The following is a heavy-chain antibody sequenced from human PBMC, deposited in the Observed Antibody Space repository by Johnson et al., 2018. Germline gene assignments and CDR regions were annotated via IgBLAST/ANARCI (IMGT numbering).Heavy chain of an antibody. CDR2: LYPDDPDI. Sequence: VQLVQSGAEVKKXGEYLKIXCKGSGYSFKNYWIAWARRMPGKGLEWMGILYPDDPDIRYSPSFQGQVIIPVDKSISTAYLQWSSLQASDTPIYYCVRQGRSSSGVGPMDVWGQGTTVIVSS. CDR3: VRQGRSSSGVGPMDV. J-gene: IGHJ6*02. CDR1: GYSFKNYW. V-gene: IGHV5-51*01. D-gene: IGHD6-6*01.